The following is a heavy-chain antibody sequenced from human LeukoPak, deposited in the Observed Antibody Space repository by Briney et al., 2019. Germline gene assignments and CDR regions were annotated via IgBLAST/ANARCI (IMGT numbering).Heavy chain of an antibody. V-gene: IGHV1-24*01. CDR3: ASNTGYSSGWYAIDAFDI. CDR1: GYTLTELS. J-gene: IGHJ3*02. Sequence: GASVKVSCKVSGYTLTELSMHWVRQAPGKGLEWMGCFDPEDGETIYAQKFQGRVTMTEDTSTDTAYMELSSLRSEDTAVYYCASNTGYSSGWYAIDAFDIWGQGTMVTVSS. D-gene: IGHD6-19*01. CDR2: FDPEDGET.